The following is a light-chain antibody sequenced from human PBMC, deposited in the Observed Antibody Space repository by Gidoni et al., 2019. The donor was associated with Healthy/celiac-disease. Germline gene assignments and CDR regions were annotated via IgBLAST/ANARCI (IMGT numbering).Light chain of an antibody. CDR1: QSISSW. J-gene: IGKJ2*01. CDR2: DAS. Sequence: DIQMTQSPSTLSASVGDRVTITCRASQSISSWLAWYQQKPGKAPKLLIYDASSLEIGVPSRFSGSGSGTEFTLTISSLQPDDFATYYCQQYNSYSYTFXQXTKLXIK. V-gene: IGKV1-5*01. CDR3: QQYNSYSYT.